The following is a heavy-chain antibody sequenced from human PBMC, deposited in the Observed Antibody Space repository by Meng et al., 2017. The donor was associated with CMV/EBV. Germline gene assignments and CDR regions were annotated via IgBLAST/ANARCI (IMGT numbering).Heavy chain of an antibody. J-gene: IGHJ6*02. CDR3: ARAYVSQWVYYYGMDV. CDR1: GYTFTSYY. V-gene: IGHV1-2*02. Sequence: ASVKVSCKASGYTFTSYYMHWVRQAPGQGLEWMGWINPSSGGTNYAQKFQGRVTMTRDTSISTAYMELSRLRSDDTAVYYCARAYVSQWVYYYGMDVWGQGTTVTVSS. D-gene: IGHD1-26*01. CDR2: INPSSGGT.